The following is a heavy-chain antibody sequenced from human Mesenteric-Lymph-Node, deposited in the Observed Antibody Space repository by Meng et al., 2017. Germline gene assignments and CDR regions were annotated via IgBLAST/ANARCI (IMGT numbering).Heavy chain of an antibody. CDR2: ISYDGSNK. Sequence: GESLKISCAASGFTFSSYAMHWVRQAPGKGLEWVAVISYDGSNKYYADSVKGRFTISRDNSKNTLYLQMNSLRAEDTAVYYCAKDKPTTVTSRGFDYWGQGTLVTVSS. CDR1: GFTFSSYA. D-gene: IGHD4-17*01. CDR3: AKDKPTTVTSRGFDY. V-gene: IGHV3-30*04. J-gene: IGHJ4*02.